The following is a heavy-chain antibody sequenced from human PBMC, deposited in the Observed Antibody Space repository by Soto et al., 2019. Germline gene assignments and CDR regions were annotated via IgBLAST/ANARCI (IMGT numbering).Heavy chain of an antibody. CDR3: ALDPTTRDPVYYYYYYGMDV. Sequence: TGGSLRLSCAASGFTFSSYAMHWVRQAPDKGLEWVAVISYDGSNKYYADSVKGRFTISRDNSKNTLYLQMNSLRAEDTAVYYCALDPTTRDPVYYYYYYGMDVWGQGITVTVSS. CDR2: ISYDGSNK. V-gene: IGHV3-30-3*01. CDR1: GFTFSSYA. J-gene: IGHJ6*02. D-gene: IGHD4-17*01.